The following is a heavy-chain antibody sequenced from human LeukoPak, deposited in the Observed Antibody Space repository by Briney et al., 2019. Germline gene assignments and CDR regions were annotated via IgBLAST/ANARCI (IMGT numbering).Heavy chain of an antibody. D-gene: IGHD3-3*01. CDR1: GGTFSSYA. CDR2: IIPIFGTA. V-gene: IGHV1-69*13. J-gene: IGHJ4*02. Sequence: ASVKVSCKASGGTFSSYAISWVRQAPGQGLEWMGGIIPIFGTANYAQKFQGRVTITADESTSTAYMELSSLRSEDTAVYYCARDCADFWSGYCRYYFDYWGQGTLVTVSS. CDR3: ARDCADFWSGYCRYYFDY.